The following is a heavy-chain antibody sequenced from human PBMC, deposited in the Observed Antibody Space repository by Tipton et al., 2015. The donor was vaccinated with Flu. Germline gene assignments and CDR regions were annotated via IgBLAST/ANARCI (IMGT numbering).Heavy chain of an antibody. V-gene: IGHV3-33*01. D-gene: IGHD1-26*01. CDR2: IWYDGSNK. CDR1: GFTFSSYA. CDR3: ARDGGSRDYFDY. Sequence: SGFTFSSYAMHWVRQGPGKGLEWVAVIWYDGSNKYYADSVKGRLTISRDNSKNTLYLQMNSLRAGDTAVYYCARDGGSRDYFDYWSQGTLVTVSS. J-gene: IGHJ4*02.